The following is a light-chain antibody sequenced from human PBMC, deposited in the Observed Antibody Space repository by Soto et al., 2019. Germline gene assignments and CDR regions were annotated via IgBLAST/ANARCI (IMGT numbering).Light chain of an antibody. CDR3: QHFGVLLPVT. V-gene: IGKV3-20*01. J-gene: IGKJ5*01. CDR2: HTS. Sequence: EIVMTQSPVTLSVSPGERATLSCRASESVNIMYLGWYQQKPGQAPRLLIFHTSLRPTGIPDRFSGSGSGTDFTLTISRLEPEDFAVYYCQHFGVLLPVTVGQGTRLAIK. CDR1: ESVNIMY.